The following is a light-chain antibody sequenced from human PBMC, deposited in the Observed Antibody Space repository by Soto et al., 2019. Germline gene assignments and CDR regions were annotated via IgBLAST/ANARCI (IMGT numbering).Light chain of an antibody. J-gene: IGLJ1*01. CDR1: SSDVGGYNY. V-gene: IGLV2-14*01. Sequence: QSVLTQPASVSGSPGQWITISCTGTSSDVGGYNYVSWYQQHPAKVPKLMIYHVSNRPSGVSDRFSGSKSGNTASLTISGLQAEDEGDYYCYSYTTSSTYVFGTGTKVTVL. CDR3: YSYTTSSTYV. CDR2: HVS.